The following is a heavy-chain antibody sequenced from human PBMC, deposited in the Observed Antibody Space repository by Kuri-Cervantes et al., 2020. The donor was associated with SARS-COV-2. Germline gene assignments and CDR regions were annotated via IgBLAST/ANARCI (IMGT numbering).Heavy chain of an antibody. D-gene: IGHD3-3*01. CDR3: ATTPPSWSGYYTYYFDY. CDR2: FDPEDGET. CDR1: GYTFTGYY. Sequence: ASVKVSCKASGYTFTGYYMHWVRQAPGQGLEWMGGFDPEDGETIYAQKFQGRVTMTEDTSTDTAYMELSSLRSEDTAVYYCATTPPSWSGYYTYYFDYWGQGTLVTVSS. V-gene: IGHV1-24*01. J-gene: IGHJ4*02.